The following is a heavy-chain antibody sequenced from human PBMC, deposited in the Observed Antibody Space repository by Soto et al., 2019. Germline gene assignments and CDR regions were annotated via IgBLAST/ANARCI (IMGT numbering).Heavy chain of an antibody. V-gene: IGHV3-9*01. CDR1: GFTFDDYA. J-gene: IGHJ4*02. D-gene: IGHD4-4*01. CDR3: AKDIYSSSAHYLDY. CDR2: ISWNSGSI. Sequence: QSGGSLRLSCAASGFTFDDYAMHWVRQAPGKGLEWVSGISWNSGSIGYADSVKGRFTISRDNAKNSLYLQMNSLRAEDTALYYCAKDIYSSSAHYLDYWGQGTLVTVSS.